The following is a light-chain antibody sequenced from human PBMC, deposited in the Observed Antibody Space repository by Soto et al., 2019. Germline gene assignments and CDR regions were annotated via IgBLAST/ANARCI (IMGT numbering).Light chain of an antibody. CDR1: QSVSSD. Sequence: EIVLTQSPATLSVSPGDRATLSCRASQSVSSDLAWFQQKPGQAPRFLIYDASTRATGIPARFSGSGSETAFTLTISSLQSEDFAIYYCQQYNNWPLTFGGGTKVEIK. CDR3: QQYNNWPLT. J-gene: IGKJ4*01. V-gene: IGKV3-15*01. CDR2: DAS.